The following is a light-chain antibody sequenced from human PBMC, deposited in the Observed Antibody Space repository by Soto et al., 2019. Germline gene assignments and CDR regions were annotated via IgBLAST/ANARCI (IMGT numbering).Light chain of an antibody. Sequence: QSALTQPASVSGSPGQSITISCTGTSIDVGGYNYVSWYQQHPGKAPRLMIYGVSNRPSGVSNRFSGSKSGNTASLTISGLQAEDEADYYCSSYTSSSLVFGGGTKLTVL. V-gene: IGLV2-14*01. CDR1: SIDVGGYNY. J-gene: IGLJ2*01. CDR2: GVS. CDR3: SSYTSSSLV.